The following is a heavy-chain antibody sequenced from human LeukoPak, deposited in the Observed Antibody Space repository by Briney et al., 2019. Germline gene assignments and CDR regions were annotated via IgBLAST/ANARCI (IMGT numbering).Heavy chain of an antibody. CDR1: GGSISSYY. Sequence: SETLSLTCTVSGGSISSYYWSWIRQPAGKGLKWIGRIYTSGSTNYNPSLKSRVTMSVDTSKNQFSLKLSSVTAADTAVYYCARDPSNWNDDAFDIWGQGTMVTVSS. D-gene: IGHD1-1*01. CDR2: IYTSGST. J-gene: IGHJ3*02. V-gene: IGHV4-4*07. CDR3: ARDPSNWNDDAFDI.